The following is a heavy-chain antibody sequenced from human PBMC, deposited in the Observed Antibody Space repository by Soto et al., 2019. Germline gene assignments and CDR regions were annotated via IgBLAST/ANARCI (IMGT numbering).Heavy chain of an antibody. CDR2: IYPGDSTT. Sequence: EVQLVQSGAEVKKPGEALKISCKGSGYIFSTYWIAWVRQMPGKGLEWMGMIYPGDSTTRYSPSFQGQVTISADKSINTVHPQLMRLQASDTAIYYCARSPQKYYGSETRSYYLDYWGQGTRASVSS. V-gene: IGHV5-51*03. D-gene: IGHD3-10*01. J-gene: IGHJ4*02. CDR1: GYIFSTYW. CDR3: ARSPQKYYGSETRSYYLDY.